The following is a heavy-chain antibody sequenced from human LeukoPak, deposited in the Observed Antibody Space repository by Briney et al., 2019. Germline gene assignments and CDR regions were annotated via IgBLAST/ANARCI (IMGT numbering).Heavy chain of an antibody. Sequence: MPSETLSLTCTVSSVSINSYFWGWVRQPAGRGLEWIGRIYTTGNTHYNPSLKSRLTMSIDTSKRQFSLNLRSVTAADTAIYYCARHGYTASHYFLDYWSQGTLVTVSS. V-gene: IGHV4-4*07. J-gene: IGHJ4*02. CDR1: SVSINSYF. CDR3: ARHGYTASHYFLDY. D-gene: IGHD3-16*01. CDR2: IYTTGNT.